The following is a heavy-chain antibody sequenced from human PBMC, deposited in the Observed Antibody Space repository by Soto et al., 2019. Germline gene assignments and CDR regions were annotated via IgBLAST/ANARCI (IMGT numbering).Heavy chain of an antibody. Sequence: QVQLVQSGAEVKKPGASVKASCRTSGYTFTHYYIHWVRQAPGQGLEWLAIINPASGSTNYAQDFQGRVTLTMDTSTTTVYMELSGVRAEDTAIFYCARDLAAGDHWGQGTLVTVSS. CDR1: GYTFTHYY. D-gene: IGHD6-13*01. J-gene: IGHJ4*02. CDR2: INPASGST. V-gene: IGHV1-46*01. CDR3: ARDLAAGDH.